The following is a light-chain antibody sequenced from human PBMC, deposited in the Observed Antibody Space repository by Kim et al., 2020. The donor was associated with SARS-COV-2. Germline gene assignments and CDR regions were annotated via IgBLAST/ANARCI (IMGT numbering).Light chain of an antibody. Sequence: QPVLTQSPSASASLGASVKLTCTLSSGHSSYAIAWHQQQPEKGPRYLMKLNSDGSHSKGDGTPDRFSGSSSGAERYLTISSLQSEDEADYYGQTWGTGSRVFGGGTQLTVL. J-gene: IGLJ3*02. CDR2: LNSDGSH. CDR3: QTWGTGSRV. CDR1: SGHSSYA. V-gene: IGLV4-69*01.